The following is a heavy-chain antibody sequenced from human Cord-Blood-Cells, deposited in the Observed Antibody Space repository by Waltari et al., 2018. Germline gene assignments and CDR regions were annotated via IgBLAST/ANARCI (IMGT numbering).Heavy chain of an antibody. CDR3: ARGVLGLYYFDY. V-gene: IGHV1-2*02. Sequence: QVQLVQSGAEVKKPGASSKVSCTAAGSPLPAYYMHWVRQAPGQGLECMGWINPNSGGTNYAQKFQGRVTMTRDTSISTAYMELSRLRSDDTAVYYCARGVLGLYYFDYWGQGTLVTVSS. J-gene: IGHJ4*02. CDR2: INPNSGGT. D-gene: IGHD7-27*01. CDR1: GSPLPAYY.